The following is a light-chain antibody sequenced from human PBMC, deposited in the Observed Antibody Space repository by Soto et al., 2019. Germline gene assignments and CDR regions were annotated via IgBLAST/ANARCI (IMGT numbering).Light chain of an antibody. CDR2: DVS. Sequence: QSALTQPASVSGSPGQSLTISCTGTSSDVGGYNYVSWYQQHPGKAPKLMIYDVSNRPSGVSNRFSGSKSGNTACLTISGLQAEDEADYYCSSYTSSSTLLNVFGTGTKLTVL. CDR1: SSDVGGYNY. J-gene: IGLJ1*01. V-gene: IGLV2-14*01. CDR3: SSYTSSSTLLNV.